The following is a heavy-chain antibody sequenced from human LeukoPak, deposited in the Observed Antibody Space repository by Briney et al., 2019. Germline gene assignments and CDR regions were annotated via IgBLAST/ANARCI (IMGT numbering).Heavy chain of an antibody. D-gene: IGHD1-26*01. Sequence: GESLKISCKGSGYSFTTYWIAWVRQMPGKGLEWMGIIYPGDSDTKYSPSFQGQVTISADKSITTAYLQWSSLKASDTAIYYCASSGSYTNYDYWGQGTLVTVSS. J-gene: IGHJ4*02. V-gene: IGHV5-51*01. CDR3: ASSGSYTNYDY. CDR2: IYPGDSDT. CDR1: GYSFTTYW.